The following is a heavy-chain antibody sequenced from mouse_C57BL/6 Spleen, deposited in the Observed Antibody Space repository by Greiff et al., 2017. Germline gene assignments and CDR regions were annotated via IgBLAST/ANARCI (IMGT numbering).Heavy chain of an antibody. J-gene: IGHJ3*01. CDR2: ISSGGDYI. V-gene: IGHV5-9-1*02. CDR1: GFTFSSYA. D-gene: IGHD2-4*01. Sequence: EVNLVESGEGLVKPGGSLKLSCAASGFTFSSYAMSWVRPTPEKRLEWVAYISSGGDYIYYAATVKGRFTISRDNARNTLYLQMSSLKSEDTAMYYCTRDEGIYYDYDFAWFAYWGQGTLVTVSA. CDR3: TRDEGIYYDYDFAWFAY.